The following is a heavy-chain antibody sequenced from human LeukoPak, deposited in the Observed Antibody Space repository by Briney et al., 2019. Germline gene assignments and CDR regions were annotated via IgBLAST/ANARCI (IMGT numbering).Heavy chain of an antibody. V-gene: IGHV1-18*01. D-gene: IGHD3-22*01. J-gene: IGHJ4*02. CDR1: GYTFTSYG. CDR2: ISGYNGNT. CDR3: ARDDGYDSSGYYYGYFEY. Sequence: EASVKVSCKASGYTFTSYGISWVRQAPGKGLEWMGWISGYNGNTNYAQKLQGRVTMTTDTSTSTVYMELRSLRSDDTAVYYCARDDGYDSSGYYYGYFEYWGQGTLVTVSS.